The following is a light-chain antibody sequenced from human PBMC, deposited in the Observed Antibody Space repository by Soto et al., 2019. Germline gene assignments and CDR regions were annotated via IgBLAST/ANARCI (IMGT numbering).Light chain of an antibody. CDR2: EVN. V-gene: IGLV2-8*01. CDR1: SSDVGGYNY. CDR3: NSYAGNPYV. J-gene: IGLJ1*01. Sequence: QSALTQPPSASGSPGQSVAISCTGTSSDVGGYNYVSWYQQHPGKAPKLMIYEVNKRPSGVPDRFSGSKSGNTASLTVSGLQAEDEADYYCNSYAGNPYVFGTGTKLTVL.